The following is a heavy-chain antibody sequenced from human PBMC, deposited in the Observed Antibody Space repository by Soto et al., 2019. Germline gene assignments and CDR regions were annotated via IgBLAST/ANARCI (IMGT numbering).Heavy chain of an antibody. CDR3: ARTSTPRAFDI. Sequence: QVQLVQSGAEVKKPGSSVKVSCKASGGTFSSYTISWVRQAPGQGLEWMGRIIPILGIANYAQKFQGRVTXTXXKSTSTDYMELSSLRSEDTAVYSCARTSTPRAFDIWGQGTMVTVSS. V-gene: IGHV1-69*02. CDR1: GGTFSSYT. CDR2: IIPILGIA. J-gene: IGHJ3*02. D-gene: IGHD4-17*01.